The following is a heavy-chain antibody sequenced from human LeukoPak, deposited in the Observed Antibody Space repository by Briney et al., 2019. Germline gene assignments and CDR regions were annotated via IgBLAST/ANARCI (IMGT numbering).Heavy chain of an antibody. Sequence: GGSLRLSCAASGFTFSSYWMSWVRQAPGKGLEWVADIKQDGSEKYYVDSVKGRFTISRDNAKNSLYLQMNSLRAEDTAVYYCARDPFDFWSGYDYYFDYWGQGTLVTVSS. CDR1: GFTFSSYW. D-gene: IGHD3-3*01. CDR2: IKQDGSEK. CDR3: ARDPFDFWSGYDYYFDY. J-gene: IGHJ4*02. V-gene: IGHV3-7*01.